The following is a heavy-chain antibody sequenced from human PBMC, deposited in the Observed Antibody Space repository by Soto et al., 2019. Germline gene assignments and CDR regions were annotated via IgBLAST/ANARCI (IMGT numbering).Heavy chain of an antibody. Sequence: PSETLSLTCTVSGGSISSYYWSWVGQPPGKGLEWIGYIYYSGSTNYNPSLKSRVTISVDTSKNQFSLKLSSVTAADTAVYYCARGGETGTTGLGYYYYGMDVWGQGTTVTVSS. CDR1: GGSISSYY. J-gene: IGHJ6*02. D-gene: IGHD1-1*01. CDR3: ARGGETGTTGLGYYYYGMDV. CDR2: IYYSGST. V-gene: IGHV4-59*01.